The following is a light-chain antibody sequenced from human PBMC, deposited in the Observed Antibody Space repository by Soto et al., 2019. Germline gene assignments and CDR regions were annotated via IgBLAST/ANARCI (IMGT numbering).Light chain of an antibody. J-gene: IGKJ1*01. CDR1: QSISTY. Sequence: DIQMTQSPPSLSASVGDTITITCRASQSISTYLDWYQVTPGKAPKVLIYAASTLQDGVPSRFSGSGSGTDFTLTINSLQPEDFATYYCQQNYNLPPWTFGQRTKVEIK. V-gene: IGKV1-39*01. CDR2: AAS. CDR3: QQNYNLPPWT.